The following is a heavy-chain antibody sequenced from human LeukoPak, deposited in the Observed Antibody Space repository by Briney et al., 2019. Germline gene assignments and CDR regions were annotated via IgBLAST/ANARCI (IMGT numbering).Heavy chain of an antibody. CDR2: IYYSGST. V-gene: IGHV4-59*01. CDR1: GGSISSYY. CDR3: ARGKVRGVIMNY. D-gene: IGHD3-10*01. J-gene: IGHJ4*02. Sequence: SETLSLTCTVSGGSISSYYWSWIRQPPGQGLEWIGYIYYSGSTNSNPSLKSRVTISVDTSKNQFSLKLSSVTAADTAVYYCARGKVRGVIMNYWGQGTLVTVSS.